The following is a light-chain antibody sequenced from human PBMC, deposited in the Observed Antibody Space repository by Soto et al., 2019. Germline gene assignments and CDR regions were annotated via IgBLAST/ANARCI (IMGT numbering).Light chain of an antibody. CDR2: DVS. J-gene: IGLJ1*01. CDR3: GSYTSRSTYV. Sequence: QSVLTQPASVSGSPGQSITLSCTGTSSDVGGYNHVAWYQQHPGEAPTLMIYDVSNRPSGVSNRFSGSKSGNTASLTISGLQAEDEADYYCGSYTSRSTYVFGTGTKLTVL. V-gene: IGLV2-14*01. CDR1: SSDVGGYNH.